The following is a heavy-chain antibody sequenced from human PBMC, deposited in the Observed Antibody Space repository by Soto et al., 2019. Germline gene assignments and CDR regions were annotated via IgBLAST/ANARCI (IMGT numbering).Heavy chain of an antibody. V-gene: IGHV4-31*03. J-gene: IGHJ3*02. CDR1: GGSISSGGYY. CDR3: ARAASMIVVVVDAFDI. D-gene: IGHD3-22*01. Sequence: PSESLSLTCTVSGGSISSGGYYWSWIRQHPGKGLEWIGYIYYSGSTYYNPSLKSRVTISVDTSKNQFSLKLSSVTAADTAVYYCARAASMIVVVVDAFDIWGQGTMVNVSS. CDR2: IYYSGST.